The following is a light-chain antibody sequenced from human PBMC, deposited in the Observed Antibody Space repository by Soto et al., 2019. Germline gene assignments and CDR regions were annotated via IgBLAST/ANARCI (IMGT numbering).Light chain of an antibody. CDR3: QQYATSPLT. J-gene: IGKJ4*01. V-gene: IGKV3-20*01. CDR1: QSVAKNY. CDR2: DAS. Sequence: EIVLTQSPGTLSLSPGERASLSCRASQSVAKNYLAWYQQKPGQALRLLISDASSRATGIPDRFSGSGSGTDFTLTISRLEAEDFAVYFCQQYATSPLTFGGGAKVESK.